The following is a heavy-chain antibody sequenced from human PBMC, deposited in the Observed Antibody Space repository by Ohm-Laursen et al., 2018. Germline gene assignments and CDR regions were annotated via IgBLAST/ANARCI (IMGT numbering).Heavy chain of an antibody. CDR1: GFTFSDYY. CDR2: ISSSGSSI. Sequence: SLRLSCSASGFTFSDYYMTWIRQAPGKGLEWVSYISSSGSSIDYADSVKGRFTISRDNSKNTVYLEMSSLRADDTAVYYCARENTAHYYGMDVWGQGTTVTVSS. D-gene: IGHD4-17*01. J-gene: IGHJ6*02. CDR3: ARENTAHYYGMDV. V-gene: IGHV3-11*01.